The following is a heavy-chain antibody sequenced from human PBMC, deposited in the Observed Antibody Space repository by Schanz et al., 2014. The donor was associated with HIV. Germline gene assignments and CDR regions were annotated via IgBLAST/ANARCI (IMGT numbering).Heavy chain of an antibody. J-gene: IGHJ4*02. Sequence: VQLVESGGGLVKPGGSLRLSCAASGFTLSNSAMHWVRQAPGKGLEWVAIISFDGSNKYYADSVKGRFTISRDNSKNTLYLQMNSLRTEDTAVYYCTRRDAYNYGLWGQGTLVTVSS. V-gene: IGHV3-30-3*01. CDR3: TRRDAYNYGL. CDR1: GFTLSNSA. CDR2: ISFDGSNK. D-gene: IGHD3-16*01.